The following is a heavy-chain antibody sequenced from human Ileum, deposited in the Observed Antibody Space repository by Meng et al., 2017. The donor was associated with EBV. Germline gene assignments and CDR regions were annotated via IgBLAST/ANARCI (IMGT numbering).Heavy chain of an antibody. CDR3: ARDSEAADY. D-gene: IGHD6-25*01. CDR1: GYTFTTYG. Sequence: QVELVQSGSEVKKPWASVRISCKASGYTFTTYGMNWVRQAPGQGLEWMGWINTNTGKPTYAQGLTGRFVFSLDTSVSTAYLQISSLKAEDTAVYYCARDSEAADYWGQGTLVTVSS. V-gene: IGHV7-4-1*02. CDR2: INTNTGKP. J-gene: IGHJ4*02.